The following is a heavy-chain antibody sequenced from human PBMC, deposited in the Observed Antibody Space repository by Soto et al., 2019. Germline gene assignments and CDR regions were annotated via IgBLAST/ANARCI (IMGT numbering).Heavy chain of an antibody. Sequence: QVQLVQSGAEVKKPGSSVKVSCKASGGTFSSYAISWVRQAPGQGLEWMGGIIPIFGTANYAQKFQGRVTITADESTSTAYVGLSSLRSEDTAGYSCARAPSIAVAGTSYYFDSWGQGTLVTVSS. CDR3: ARAPSIAVAGTSYYFDS. CDR1: GGTFSSYA. J-gene: IGHJ4*02. CDR2: IIPIFGTA. V-gene: IGHV1-69*12. D-gene: IGHD6-19*01.